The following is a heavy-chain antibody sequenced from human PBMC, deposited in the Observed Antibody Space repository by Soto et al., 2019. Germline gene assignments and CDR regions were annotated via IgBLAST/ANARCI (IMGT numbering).Heavy chain of an antibody. J-gene: IGHJ3*02. CDR3: ARDRSGSYRDAFDI. D-gene: IGHD1-26*01. V-gene: IGHV1-69*13. CDR2: IIPIFGTA. CDR1: GGTFSSYA. Sequence: SVKVSCKASGGTFSSYAISWVRQAPGQGLEWMGGIIPIFGTANYAQKFQGRVMITADESTSTAYMELSSLRSEDTAVYYCARDRSGSYRDAFDIWGQGTMVTVSS.